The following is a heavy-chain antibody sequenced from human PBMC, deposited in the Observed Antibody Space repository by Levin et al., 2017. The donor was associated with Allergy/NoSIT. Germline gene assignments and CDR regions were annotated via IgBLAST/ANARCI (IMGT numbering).Heavy chain of an antibody. J-gene: IGHJ2*01. Sequence: PGGSLRLSCAASGFTFSSYWMHWVRQAPGKGLVWVSRINSDGSSTSYADSVKGRFTISRDNAKNTLYLQMNSLRAEDTAVYYCARAPTYYYGSGSYYNSWYFDLWGRGTLVTVSS. CDR3: ARAPTYYYGSGSYYNSWYFDL. CDR2: INSDGSST. CDR1: GFTFSSYW. V-gene: IGHV3-74*01. D-gene: IGHD3-10*01.